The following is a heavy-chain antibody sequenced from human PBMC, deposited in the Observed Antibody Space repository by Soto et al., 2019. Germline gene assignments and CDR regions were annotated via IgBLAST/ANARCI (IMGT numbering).Heavy chain of an antibody. J-gene: IGHJ4*02. CDR2: MNQHGSDI. Sequence: EVQLVESGGDLVQPGGSPRLSCAASGFTFSSYWMAWVRQSPGKGLEWVASMNQHGSDIQYVDSVKGRFTISRDNTRDLLYLQMNNLRAEDTAIYYCATDTYCPATCYRGHGNWGRGTLVTVSS. CDR3: ATDTYCPATCYRGHGN. V-gene: IGHV3-7*01. D-gene: IGHD2-8*02. CDR1: GFTFSSYW.